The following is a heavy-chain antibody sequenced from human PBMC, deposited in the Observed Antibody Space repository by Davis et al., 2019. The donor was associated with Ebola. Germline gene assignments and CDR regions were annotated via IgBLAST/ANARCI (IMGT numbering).Heavy chain of an antibody. V-gene: IGHV3-21*01. Sequence: GESLKISCAASGFTFRSYSMNWVRQAPGKGLEWVSSISSSSSYIYYADSVKGRFTISRDNAKNSLYLQMNSLRAEDTAVYYCARGYCSSTSCSQTTYYGMDVWGQGTTVTVSS. CDR2: ISSSSSYI. J-gene: IGHJ6*02. CDR1: GFTFRSYS. CDR3: ARGYCSSTSCSQTTYYGMDV. D-gene: IGHD2-2*01.